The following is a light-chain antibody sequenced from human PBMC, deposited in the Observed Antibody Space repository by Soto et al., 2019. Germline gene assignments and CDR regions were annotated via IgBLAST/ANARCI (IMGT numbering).Light chain of an antibody. CDR2: EGS. J-gene: IGLJ1*01. CDR3: TSPTPGSLYV. V-gene: IGLV2-14*02. CDR1: SRDVGTYTL. Sequence: QSVLTQPASVSGSPGQSITISCTGTSRDVGTYTLVSWYQHYPGKAPKLIIYEGSKRPSGVSNRFSASKTGRTASLTISGLQPEDEADYYCTSPTPGSLYVFGTGTKLTVL.